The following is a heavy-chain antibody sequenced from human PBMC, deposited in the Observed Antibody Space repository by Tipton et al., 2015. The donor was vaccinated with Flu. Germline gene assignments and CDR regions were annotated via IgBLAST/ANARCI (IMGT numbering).Heavy chain of an antibody. D-gene: IGHD1/OR15-1a*01. CDR2: ITSGGYDM. V-gene: IGHV3-11*01. CDR3: ARGGWASDTNNLLDY. CDR1: GFTFSGYY. Sequence: GSLRLSCAASGFTFSGYYMSWIRQAQGKGLEWVSYITSGGYDMYYADSVKGRFTISRDNAKNSLYLQLNSLRPEDTAIYYCARGGWASDTNNLLDYWGQGTLVTVSS. J-gene: IGHJ4*02.